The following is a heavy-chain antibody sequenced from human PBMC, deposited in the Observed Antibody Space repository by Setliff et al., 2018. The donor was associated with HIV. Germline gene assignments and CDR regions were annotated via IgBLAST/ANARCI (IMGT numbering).Heavy chain of an antibody. Sequence: ASVKVSCKASGYTVTTYGISWVRQAPVQGLEWMGWFNTETRNPMYAQACKGRLVFSLDTSVSTAYLQINSLKAEDTAMYYCARVGSYWSTFDYWGQGALVTVSS. D-gene: IGHD1-26*01. CDR3: ARVGSYWSTFDY. V-gene: IGHV7-4-1*02. J-gene: IGHJ4*02. CDR1: GYTVTTYG. CDR2: FNTETRNP.